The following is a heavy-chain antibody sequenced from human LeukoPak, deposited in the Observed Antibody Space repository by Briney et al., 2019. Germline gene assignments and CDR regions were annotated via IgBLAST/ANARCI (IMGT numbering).Heavy chain of an antibody. V-gene: IGHV3-30-3*01. D-gene: IGHD3-3*01. J-gene: IGHJ6*02. CDR3: ARGAIFGVVIIYYGMDV. Sequence: PGRSLRLSCAASGFTFSSYAMHWVRQAPGKGLEWVAVISYDGSNKYYADSVKGRFTISRDNSKNTLYLQMNSLRAEDTAVYYCARGAIFGVVIIYYGMDVWGQETTVTVSS. CDR2: ISYDGSNK. CDR1: GFTFSSYA.